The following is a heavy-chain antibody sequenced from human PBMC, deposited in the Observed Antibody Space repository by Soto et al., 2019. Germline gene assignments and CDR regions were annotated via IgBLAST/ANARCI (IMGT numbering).Heavy chain of an antibody. CDR3: ASVRRGDYDFWSGPHKSYYFDY. Sequence: QVQLVQSGAEVKKPGASVKVSCKASGYTFTSYDINWVRQATGQGLEWMGWMNPNSGNTGYAQKFQGRVTMTRNTSISTAYMELSSLRSEDTAVYYCASVRRGDYDFWSGPHKSYYFDYWGQGTLVTVSS. CDR1: GYTFTSYD. D-gene: IGHD3-3*01. J-gene: IGHJ4*02. CDR2: MNPNSGNT. V-gene: IGHV1-8*01.